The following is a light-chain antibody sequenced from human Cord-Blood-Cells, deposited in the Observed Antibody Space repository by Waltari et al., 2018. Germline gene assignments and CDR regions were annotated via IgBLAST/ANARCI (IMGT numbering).Light chain of an antibody. Sequence: ELVLTQYPGTLSLSPGERATLPCRASQSVSSSYLAWYQQKPGQAPRLLIYGASSRATGIPDRFSGSGSGTDFTLTISRLEPEDFAVYYCQQYGSSPYSFGQGTKLEIK. CDR1: QSVSSSY. V-gene: IGKV3-20*01. J-gene: IGKJ2*03. CDR2: GAS. CDR3: QQYGSSPYS.